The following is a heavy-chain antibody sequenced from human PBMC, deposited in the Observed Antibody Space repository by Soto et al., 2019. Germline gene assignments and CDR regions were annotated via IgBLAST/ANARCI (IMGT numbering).Heavy chain of an antibody. Sequence: GGSLRLSCAASGFTFSNGWMSWVRQAPGKGLEWVGRIKSKTDGGTTDYAAPVKGRFTISRDDSKNTLYLQMNSLKTEDTAVYYCTTTYYYDSSGYYPLFDYWGQGTLVTVSS. V-gene: IGHV3-15*01. CDR3: TTTYYYDSSGYYPLFDY. D-gene: IGHD3-22*01. CDR1: GFTFSNGW. J-gene: IGHJ4*02. CDR2: IKSKTDGGTT.